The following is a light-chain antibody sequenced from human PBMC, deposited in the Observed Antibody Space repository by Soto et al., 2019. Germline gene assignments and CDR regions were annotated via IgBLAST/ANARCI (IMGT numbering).Light chain of an antibody. V-gene: IGKV3-20*01. CDR1: QSVTSGY. CDR3: QHYGNSPT. CDR2: GAS. J-gene: IGKJ1*01. Sequence: EVVLTQSPGTLSLSPGDGATLSCRASQSVTSGYLAWYQQKPGQAPRLLFYGASRRAAGITDRFSGSASGTDFPLISSRLEPDYFAVYWRQHYGNSPTFGQGTKVQIK.